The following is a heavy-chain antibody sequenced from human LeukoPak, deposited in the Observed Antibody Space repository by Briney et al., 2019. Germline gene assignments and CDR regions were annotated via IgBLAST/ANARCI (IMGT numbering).Heavy chain of an antibody. Sequence: SQTLSLTCSVSGGSISSTGYYWSWVRQPAGKGLEWIGRIYSSGSTDYNPSLQSRVTISVDTSKNQFSLSLRSVTAADTAVYYCARGYTVTTNWGQGTLVTVSS. J-gene: IGHJ4*02. CDR1: GGSISSTGYY. CDR3: ARGYTVTTN. V-gene: IGHV4-61*02. CDR2: IYSSGST. D-gene: IGHD4-17*01.